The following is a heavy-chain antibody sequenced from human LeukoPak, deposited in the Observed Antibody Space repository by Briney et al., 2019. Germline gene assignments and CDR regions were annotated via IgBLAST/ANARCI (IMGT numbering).Heavy chain of an antibody. Sequence: GGSLRLSCAASGFTFSNAWMSWVRQAPGKGPEWVGRIKSKTDGGTTDYAAPVKGRFTISRDDSKNTLYLQMNSLKTEDTAVYYCTTDYDILTGYYSTPNFDYWGQGTLVTVSS. V-gene: IGHV3-15*01. D-gene: IGHD3-9*01. J-gene: IGHJ4*02. CDR2: IKSKTDGGTT. CDR3: TTDYDILTGYYSTPNFDY. CDR1: GFTFSNAW.